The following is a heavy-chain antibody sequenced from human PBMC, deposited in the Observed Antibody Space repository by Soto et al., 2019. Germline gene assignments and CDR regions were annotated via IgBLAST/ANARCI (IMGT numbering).Heavy chain of an antibody. CDR2: INSGNGDI. CDR1: GYTSCTNA. CDR3: ARGGIPRLDWFDP. D-gene: IGHD3-16*01. Sequence: ASGNVSCKASGYTSCTNAMHWVRQAPGQRLELMLWINSGNGDIKXAQKFQCIXXITRGTSANTAXIELSXLIFEDRDLYYCARGGIPRLDWFDPWRQGTLVTVSS. J-gene: IGHJ5*02. V-gene: IGHV1-3*01.